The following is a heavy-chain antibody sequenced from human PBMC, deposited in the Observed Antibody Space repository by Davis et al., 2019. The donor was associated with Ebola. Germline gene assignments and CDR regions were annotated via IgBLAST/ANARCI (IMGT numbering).Heavy chain of an antibody. CDR1: GYTLTSYY. J-gene: IGHJ4*02. CDR2: INPSGGST. CDR3: ASSTSAIFLDY. V-gene: IGHV1-46*01. D-gene: IGHD2-2*01. Sequence: ASVKVSCKASGYTLTSYYMHWVRQAPGQGLEWMGIINPSGGSTSYAQKFQGRVTMTRDTSTSTVYMELSSLRSEDTAVYYCASSTSAIFLDYWGQGTLVIVSP.